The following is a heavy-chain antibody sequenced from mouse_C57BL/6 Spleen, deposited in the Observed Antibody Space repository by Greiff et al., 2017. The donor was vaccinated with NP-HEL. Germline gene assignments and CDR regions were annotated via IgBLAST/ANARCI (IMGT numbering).Heavy chain of an antibody. CDR2: IHPNSGST. D-gene: IGHD1-1*01. CDR1: GYTFTSYW. J-gene: IGHJ4*01. CDR3: ARSGDYGSSTGAMDD. V-gene: IGHV1-64*01. Sequence: QVQLQQPGAELVKPGASVKLSCKASGYTFTSYWMHWVKQRPGQGLEWIGMIHPNSGSTNYNEKFKSKATLTVDKSSSTAYMQLSSLTSEDAAVYYWARSGDYGSSTGAMDDGGQGTSVTVSS.